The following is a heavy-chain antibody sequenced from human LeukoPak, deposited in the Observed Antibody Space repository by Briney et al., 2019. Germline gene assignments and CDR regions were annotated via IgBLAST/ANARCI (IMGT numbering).Heavy chain of an antibody. V-gene: IGHV3-23*01. CDR1: GFTFSSYA. Sequence: PGGSLRLSCAASGFTFSSYAMSWVRQAPGKGPEWVSAISGSGGSTYYADSVKGRFTISRDNSKNTLYLQMNSLGAEDTAVYYCAKVSPATPLFDYWGQGTLVTVSS. J-gene: IGHJ4*02. CDR3: AKVSPATPLFDY. D-gene: IGHD2-2*01. CDR2: ISGSGGST.